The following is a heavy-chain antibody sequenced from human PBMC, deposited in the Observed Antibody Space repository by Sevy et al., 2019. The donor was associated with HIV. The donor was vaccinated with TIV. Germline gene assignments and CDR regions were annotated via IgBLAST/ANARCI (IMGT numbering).Heavy chain of an antibody. CDR1: GFTFSNAW. J-gene: IGHJ6*02. D-gene: IGHD3-10*01. Sequence: GGYLRLSCAASGFTFSNAWMSWVRQAPGKGLEWVGRIKSKTDGGTTDYAAPVKGRFTISRDDSKSTLYLQMNSLKTADTAVYYCTTRRGASLWFGELSQNYYYGMDVWGQGTTVTVSS. CDR2: IKSKTDGGTT. CDR3: TTRRGASLWFGELSQNYYYGMDV. V-gene: IGHV3-15*01.